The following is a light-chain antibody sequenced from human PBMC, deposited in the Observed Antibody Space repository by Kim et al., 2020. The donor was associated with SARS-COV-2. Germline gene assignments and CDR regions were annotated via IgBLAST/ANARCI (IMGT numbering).Light chain of an antibody. Sequence: APGKTARITWGGNSIGSKSVHGYQQEPGQAPVLVIYYDSDRPSGIPERFSGSNSGNTATLTISRVEPGDEADYYCQVWDSSSGHYVFGTGTKVTVL. CDR3: QVWDSSSGHYV. CDR1: SIGSKS. J-gene: IGLJ1*01. V-gene: IGLV3-21*04. CDR2: YDS.